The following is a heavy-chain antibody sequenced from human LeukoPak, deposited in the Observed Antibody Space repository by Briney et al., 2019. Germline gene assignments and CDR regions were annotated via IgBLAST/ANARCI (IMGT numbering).Heavy chain of an antibody. J-gene: IGHJ6*03. CDR1: GGSISDYY. CDR2: IYYSGST. V-gene: IGHV4-59*01. Sequence: SETLSLTCTVSGGSISDYYWSWIRQPPGKGLEWIGYIYYSGSTNYNPSLKSRVTISVDTSKNQFSLKLSSVTAADTAVYYCARSRDTAGYDFSYYYYMDVWGKGTTVTVSS. D-gene: IGHD3-3*01. CDR3: ARSRDTAGYDFSYYYYMDV.